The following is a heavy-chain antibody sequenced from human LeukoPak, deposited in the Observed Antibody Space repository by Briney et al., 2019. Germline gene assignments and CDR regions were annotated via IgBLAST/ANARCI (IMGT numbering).Heavy chain of an antibody. V-gene: IGHV4-34*01. D-gene: IGHD4-17*01. CDR2: INHSGST. CDR1: GGSFSGYY. Sequence: PSETLSLTCAVYGGSFSGYYWSWIRQPPGKGLEWIGEINHSGSTNYNPSLKSRVTVSVDTSKNQFSLKLSSVTAADTAVYYCARGNGDPNYYFDYWGQGTLVTVSS. J-gene: IGHJ4*02. CDR3: ARGNGDPNYYFDY.